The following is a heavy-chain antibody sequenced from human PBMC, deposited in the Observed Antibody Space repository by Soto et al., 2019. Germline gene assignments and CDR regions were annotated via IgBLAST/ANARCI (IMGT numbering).Heavy chain of an antibody. V-gene: IGHV3-23*01. D-gene: IGHD2-21*02. CDR1: GFTFSSCA. J-gene: IGHJ6*02. CDR2: IDGSGGSI. Sequence: EVLLLESGGGLVQPGGALRLSCSASGFTFSSCAMNWVRQAPGKGLEWVSAIDGSGGSIYYADSVKGRFTSSRDNSNPTLYLQMDSLRAEEPAVYYCAKGGGDSLRYGMDVWGQGPTVSVSS. CDR3: AKGGGDSLRYGMDV.